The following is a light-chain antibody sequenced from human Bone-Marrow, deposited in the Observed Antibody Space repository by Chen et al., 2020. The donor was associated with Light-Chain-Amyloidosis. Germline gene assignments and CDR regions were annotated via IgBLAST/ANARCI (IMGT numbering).Light chain of an antibody. CDR2: RAT. Sequence: SYELTQPPPVSVPPGQTARITCSGDDLPTKYAYWYQQKPGQAPVLVIHRATERPSGISERFSGSSSGTTATLTISGVQAEDEADYHCQSADSSGTYEVIFGGGTKLTVL. CDR1: DLPTKY. CDR3: QSADSSGTYEVI. V-gene: IGLV3-25*03. J-gene: IGLJ2*01.